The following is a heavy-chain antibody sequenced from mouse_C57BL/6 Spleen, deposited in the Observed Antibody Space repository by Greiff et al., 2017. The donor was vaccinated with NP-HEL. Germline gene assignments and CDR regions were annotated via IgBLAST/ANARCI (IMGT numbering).Heavy chain of an antibody. D-gene: IGHD2-1*01. CDR1: GFTFSSYA. Sequence: EVKLMESGGGLVKPGGSLKLSCAASGFTFSSYAMSWVRQTPEKRLEWVATISDGGSYTYYPDNVKGRFTISRDNAKNNLYLQMSHLKSEDTAMYYWARGPYGKRYFDYWGQGTTLTVSS. J-gene: IGHJ2*01. CDR3: ARGPYGKRYFDY. CDR2: ISDGGSYT. V-gene: IGHV5-4*03.